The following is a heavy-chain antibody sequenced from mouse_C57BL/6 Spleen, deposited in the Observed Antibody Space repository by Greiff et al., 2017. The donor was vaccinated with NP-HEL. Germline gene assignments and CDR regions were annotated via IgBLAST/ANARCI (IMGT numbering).Heavy chain of an antibody. D-gene: IGHD2-3*01. CDR2: IYPGSGST. CDR3: ARDDGYYRYFDV. J-gene: IGHJ1*03. CDR1: GYTFTSYW. V-gene: IGHV1-55*01. Sequence: QVHVKQPGAELVKPGASVKMSCKASGYTFTSYWITWVKQRPGQGLEWIGDIYPGSGSTNYNEKFKSKATLTVDTSSSTAYMQLSSLTSEDSAVYYCARDDGYYRYFDVWGTGTTVTVSS.